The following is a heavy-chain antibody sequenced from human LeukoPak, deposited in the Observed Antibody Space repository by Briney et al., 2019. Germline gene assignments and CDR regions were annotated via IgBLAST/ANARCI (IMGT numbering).Heavy chain of an antibody. CDR3: ARRAGAYSHPYDY. Sequence: GGSLRLSCTVSGFTVSGNSMSWVRQAPGKGLEWVSFIYSDITHYSDSVKGRFTISRDNSKNTLYLQMNSLRAEDTAVYYCARRAGAYSHPYDYWGQGTLVTVSS. V-gene: IGHV3-53*01. D-gene: IGHD4/OR15-4a*01. CDR1: GFTVSGNS. CDR2: IYSDIT. J-gene: IGHJ4*02.